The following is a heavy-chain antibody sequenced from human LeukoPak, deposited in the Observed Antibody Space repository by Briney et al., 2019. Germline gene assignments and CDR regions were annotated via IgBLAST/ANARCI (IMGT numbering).Heavy chain of an antibody. CDR2: INPNSGGT. D-gene: IGHD2-2*01. J-gene: IGHJ5*02. Sequence: GASVKVSCKASGYTFTGYYMHWVRQAPGQGLEWMGWINPNSGGTNYAQKFQGRVTMTRGTSISTAYMELSRPRSDDTAVYYCARVPDIVVVPAAIWFDPWGQGTLVTVSS. CDR3: ARVPDIVVVPAAIWFDP. V-gene: IGHV1-2*02. CDR1: GYTFTGYY.